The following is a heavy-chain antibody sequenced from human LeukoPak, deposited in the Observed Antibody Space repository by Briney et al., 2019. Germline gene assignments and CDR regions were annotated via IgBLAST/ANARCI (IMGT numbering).Heavy chain of an antibody. J-gene: IGHJ6*02. D-gene: IGHD2-2*02. V-gene: IGHV4-4*02. Sequence: SETLSLTCAVSVGSISSGNWWSWVRHSPGKGLEWIGEIYHNGTPNYTPSLKSRVTISADTFKNHFSLKLTSVTAADTAVYYCATAPILRGEGGEHYKFGMDVWGQGTAVIVSS. CDR1: VGSISSGNW. CDR2: IYHNGTP. CDR3: ATAPILRGEGGEHYKFGMDV.